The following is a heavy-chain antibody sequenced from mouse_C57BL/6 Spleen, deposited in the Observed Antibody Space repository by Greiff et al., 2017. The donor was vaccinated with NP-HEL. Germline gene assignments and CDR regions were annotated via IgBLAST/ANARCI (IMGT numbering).Heavy chain of an antibody. V-gene: IGHV1-76*01. CDR3: ANGGGYFDV. J-gene: IGHJ1*03. CDR1: GYTFTDYY. D-gene: IGHD1-1*01. Sequence: VKVVESGAELVRPGASVKLSCKASGYTFTDYYINWVKQRPGQGLEWIARIYPGSGNTYYNEKFKGKATLTAEKSSSTAYMQLSSLTSEDSAVYFCANGGGYFDVWGTGTTVTVSS. CDR2: IYPGSGNT.